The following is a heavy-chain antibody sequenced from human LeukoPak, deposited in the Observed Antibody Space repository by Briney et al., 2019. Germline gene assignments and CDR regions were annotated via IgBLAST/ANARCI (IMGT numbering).Heavy chain of an antibody. V-gene: IGHV4-59*01. D-gene: IGHD5-18*01. CDR2: IYYSGST. CDR1: GGSISSYY. J-gene: IGHJ5*02. Sequence: PSETLSLTCTVSGGSISSYYWSWIRQPSGKGLEWIGYIYYSGSTNYNPSLKSRVTISVDTSKNQFSLKLSSVTAADTAVYYCARGLEPTGDSYGYLNWFDPWGQGTLVTVSS. CDR3: ARGLEPTGDSYGYLNWFDP.